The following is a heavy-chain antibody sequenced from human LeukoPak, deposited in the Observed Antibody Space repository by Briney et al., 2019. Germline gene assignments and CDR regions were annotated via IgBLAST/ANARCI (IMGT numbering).Heavy chain of an antibody. Sequence: PGGSLRLSCAASGFTFDDYGMSWVRQAPGKGLEWVSGINWNGGSTGYADSVKGRFTISRDNAKNSLYLQMNSLRAEDTALYYCARDRGGVALRFLEWSKGLYFDYWGQGTLVTVSS. CDR1: GFTFDDYG. D-gene: IGHD3-3*01. CDR2: INWNGGST. CDR3: ARDRGGVALRFLEWSKGLYFDY. V-gene: IGHV3-20*04. J-gene: IGHJ4*02.